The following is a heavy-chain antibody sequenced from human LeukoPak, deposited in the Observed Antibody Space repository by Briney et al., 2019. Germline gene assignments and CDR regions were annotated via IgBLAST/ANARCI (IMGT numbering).Heavy chain of an antibody. Sequence: PGRSLRVSCAASGFTFGSYCMHWVRQAPGKGLEWVAVISHDGSDSHYADSVKGRFTISRDNSKNTVYLQMSSLRPEDTAVYFCAKELYFGSGSYPDYWGQGTLVRVSS. V-gene: IGHV3-30*18. J-gene: IGHJ4*02. CDR2: ISHDGSDS. CDR3: AKELYFGSGSYPDY. CDR1: GFTFGSYC. D-gene: IGHD3-10*01.